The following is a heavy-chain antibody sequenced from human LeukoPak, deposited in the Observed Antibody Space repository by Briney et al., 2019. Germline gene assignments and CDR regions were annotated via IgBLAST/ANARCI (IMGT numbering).Heavy chain of an antibody. J-gene: IGHJ4*02. V-gene: IGHV1-2*02. CDR2: INPNSGGT. Sequence: ASVKVSCKASGYTFTDYRMHWVRQASGQGLEWMGWINPNSGGTNYAQKFQGRVTMTRDTSISTAYMELSRLRSDDTAVYYCARASYYYDSSGYPGYYFDYWGQGTLVTVSS. D-gene: IGHD3-22*01. CDR3: ARASYYYDSSGYPGYYFDY. CDR1: GYTFTDYR.